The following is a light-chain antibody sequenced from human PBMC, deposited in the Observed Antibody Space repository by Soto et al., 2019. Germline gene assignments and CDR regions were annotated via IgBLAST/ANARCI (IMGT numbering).Light chain of an antibody. J-gene: IGKJ1*01. CDR2: GAS. V-gene: IGKV3-15*01. CDR3: HQYYMWPSWT. CDR1: REVKTN. Sequence: DIVMTQSPATLSVSPGETASLSCRASREVKTNVVWYQHKAGQSPRVLFYGASIRATGVPDRFSGSGSGTEFVLTITGLHADDPAVYYCHQYYMWPSWTFGQGTKVEMK.